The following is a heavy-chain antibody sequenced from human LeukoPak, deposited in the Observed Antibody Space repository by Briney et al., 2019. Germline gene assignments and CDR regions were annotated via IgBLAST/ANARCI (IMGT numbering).Heavy chain of an antibody. CDR3: ARPSVGWSRRDFDY. V-gene: IGHV1-2*02. D-gene: IGHD3-3*01. Sequence: GASVKVSCKASGYTFTGYYMHWVRQAPGQGLEWMGWINPNSGGTNYAQKFQGRVTMTRDTSISTAYMELSRLRSDDMAVYYCARPSVGWSRRDFDYWGQGTLVTVSS. J-gene: IGHJ4*02. CDR1: GYTFTGYY. CDR2: INPNSGGT.